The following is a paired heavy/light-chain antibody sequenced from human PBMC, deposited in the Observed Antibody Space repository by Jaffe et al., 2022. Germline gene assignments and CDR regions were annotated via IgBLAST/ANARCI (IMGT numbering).Heavy chain of an antibody. CDR1: GFTFNNYW. Sequence: EVQLVESGGGLVQPGGSLRLSCVASGFTFNNYWMSWVRQAPGKGLEWVANIKKDGSEKSYVDSVKGRFTISRDNAKNSLYLQMNSLRGEDTAVYYCAALAAITDSDYWGQGTLVTVSS. CDR3: AALAAITDSDY. V-gene: IGHV3-7*01. J-gene: IGHJ4*02. CDR2: IKKDGSEK. D-gene: IGHD2-2*01.
Light chain of an antibody. CDR2: KDT. CDR1: ALPKQY. Sequence: SEELTQPPSVSVSPGQTARITCSGDALPKQYASWYQQKPGQAPVLVIYKDTERPSTIPERFSGSSSGTIITLTISGVQAEDEADYYCQSADSSGSYQNILFGGGTKLTVL. J-gene: IGLJ2*01. V-gene: IGLV3-25*03. CDR3: QSADSSGSYQNIL.